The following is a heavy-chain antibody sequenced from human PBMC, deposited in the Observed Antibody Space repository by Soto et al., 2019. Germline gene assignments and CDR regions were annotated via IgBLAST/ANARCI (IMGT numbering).Heavy chain of an antibody. Sequence: PGGSLRLSCAASGFTFSDYYMSWIRQAPGKGLEWVSYISSSGSTIYYADSVKGRFTISRDNAKNSLYLQMNSLRAEDTAVYYCARSVDMIAEAVENYWYFDLWGRGTLVTVSS. CDR2: ISSSGSTI. J-gene: IGHJ2*01. V-gene: IGHV3-11*01. CDR3: ARSVDMIAEAVENYWYFDL. D-gene: IGHD6-13*01. CDR1: GFTFSDYY.